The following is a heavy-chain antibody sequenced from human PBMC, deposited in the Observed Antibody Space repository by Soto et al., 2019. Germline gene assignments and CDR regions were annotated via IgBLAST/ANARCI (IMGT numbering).Heavy chain of an antibody. CDR1: GFSLTTHGVG. V-gene: IGHV2-5*02. J-gene: IGHJ4*02. CDR2: IYWDDDK. D-gene: IGHD6-19*01. Sequence: QITLKESGPTLVRPTQTLTLTCTFSGFSLTTHGVGVGWMSQPPGNALEWFAFIYWDDDKRYSPSLQSRLTITKDTSRNQVVLTMTNMDPVDTGTYYCAHRAPYNSGWSTGYFDSSGQGTLVTVSS. CDR3: AHRAPYNSGWSTGYFDS.